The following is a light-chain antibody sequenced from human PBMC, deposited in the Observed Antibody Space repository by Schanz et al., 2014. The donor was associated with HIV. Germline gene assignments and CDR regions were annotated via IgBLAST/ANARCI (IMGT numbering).Light chain of an antibody. CDR3: QQYYKWPRT. CDR2: AAS. J-gene: IGKJ1*01. CDR1: QGISSW. V-gene: IGKV1D-16*01. Sequence: DIQMTQSPPTLSASVGDRVTITCRASQGISSWLAWYQQKPGKAPKLLIYAASSLQSGVPLRFSGSGSGTDFTLTISSLQPEDFAVYHCQQYYKWPRTFGQGTKVEV.